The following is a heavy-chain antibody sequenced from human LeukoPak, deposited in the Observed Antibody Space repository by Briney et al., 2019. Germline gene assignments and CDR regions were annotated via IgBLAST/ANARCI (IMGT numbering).Heavy chain of an antibody. Sequence: PGGSLRLSCAASGFTFSSYAMHWVRQAPGKGLEYVSAISSNGGSTYYANSVKGRLTISRDNSKNTLYLQMGSLRAEDMAVYYCARVGGLAALDAFDIWGQGTMVTVSS. D-gene: IGHD6-19*01. J-gene: IGHJ3*02. CDR1: GFTFSSYA. CDR2: ISSNGGST. CDR3: ARVGGLAALDAFDI. V-gene: IGHV3-64*01.